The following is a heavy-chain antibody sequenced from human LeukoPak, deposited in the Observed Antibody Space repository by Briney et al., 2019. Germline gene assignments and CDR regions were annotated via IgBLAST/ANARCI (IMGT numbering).Heavy chain of an antibody. CDR1: GGTFSSYA. D-gene: IGHD2-15*01. J-gene: IGHJ3*02. CDR2: IIPIFGTA. CDR3: ARVGYCSGGSCYGMGAFDI. V-gene: IGHV1-69*01. Sequence: SVKVSCKASGGTFSSYAISWVRQAPGQGLEWMGGIIPIFGTANYAQKFQGRVTITADESTSTAYMELSSLGSEDTAVYYCARVGYCSGGSCYGMGAFDIWGQGTMVTVSS.